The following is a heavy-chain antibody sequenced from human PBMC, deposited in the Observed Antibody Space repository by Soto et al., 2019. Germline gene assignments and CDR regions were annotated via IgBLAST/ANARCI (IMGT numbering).Heavy chain of an antibody. Sequence: GGSLRLSCAASGFTFSNYAMSWVRQAPGKGLEWVSVISTTGGSTFHGDSVKGRFTISRDNSKNTLYLQMNSVRAEDTAVYYCAKKAVYSGFHPFDYWGQGTLVTVSS. CDR3: AKKAVYSGFHPFDY. CDR1: GFTFSNYA. CDR2: ISTTGGST. V-gene: IGHV3-23*01. D-gene: IGHD5-12*01. J-gene: IGHJ4*02.